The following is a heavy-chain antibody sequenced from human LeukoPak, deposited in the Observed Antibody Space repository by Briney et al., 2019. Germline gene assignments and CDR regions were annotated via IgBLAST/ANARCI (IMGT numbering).Heavy chain of an antibody. D-gene: IGHD3-22*01. V-gene: IGHV4-39*01. CDR2: IYYSRST. CDR3: ARGVTMIVVVIHDWYFDL. J-gene: IGHJ2*01. Sequence: PSETLSLTCTVSGGSISSSSYYWGWIRQSPGKGLEWIGSIYYSRSTYYNPSLKSRVTISVDTSKNQFSLKLSSLTAADTAVYYCARGVTMIVVVIHDWYFDLWGRGTLVTVSS. CDR1: GGSISSSSYY.